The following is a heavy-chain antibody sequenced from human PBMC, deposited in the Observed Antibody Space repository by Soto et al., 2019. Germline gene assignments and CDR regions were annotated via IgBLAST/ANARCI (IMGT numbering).Heavy chain of an antibody. D-gene: IGHD3-22*01. Sequence: GGSLRLSCAASGFTFSSYGMHWVRQAPGKGLEWVAVISYDGSNKYYADSVKGRFTISRDNSKNTLYLQMNSLRAEDTAVYYCAKLGYYDSSAGGEFDYWGQGTLVTVSS. V-gene: IGHV3-30*18. CDR2: ISYDGSNK. CDR1: GFTFSSYG. CDR3: AKLGYYDSSAGGEFDY. J-gene: IGHJ4*02.